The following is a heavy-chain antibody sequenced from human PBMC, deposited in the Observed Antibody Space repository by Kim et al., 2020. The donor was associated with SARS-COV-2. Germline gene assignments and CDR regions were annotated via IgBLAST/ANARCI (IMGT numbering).Heavy chain of an antibody. D-gene: IGHD1-1*01. CDR3: AKVYFYFHTTGTDDAFDI. CDR1: GFTFSSYG. V-gene: IGHV3-30*18. CDR2: ISYDGSNN. Sequence: GGSLRLSCAASGFTFSSYGMHWVRQAPGKGLEWVAVISYDGSNNNYADPVKGRFTISRDNSKNTLYLQMNSLRAEDTAVYYCAKVYFYFHTTGTDDAFDIWGQGTMVTVSS. J-gene: IGHJ3*02.